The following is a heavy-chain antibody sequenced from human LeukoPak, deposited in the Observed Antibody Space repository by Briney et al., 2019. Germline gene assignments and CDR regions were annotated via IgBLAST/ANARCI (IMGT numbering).Heavy chain of an antibody. Sequence: ASVKVSCKASGYTFTNYGISWVRQAPGQGLEWMAWISTYDHDTNYAQKFRGRVTMTTDTSTSTAYMELRSLGSDDTAVYYCVRDYFCSGGTCDDCFDPWGQGTLVTVS. D-gene: IGHD2-15*01. J-gene: IGHJ5*02. CDR3: VRDYFCSGGTCDDCFDP. CDR1: GYTFTNYG. CDR2: ISTYDHDT. V-gene: IGHV1-18*01.